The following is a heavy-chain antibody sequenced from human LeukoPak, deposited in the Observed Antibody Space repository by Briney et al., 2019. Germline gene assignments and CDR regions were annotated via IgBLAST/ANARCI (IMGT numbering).Heavy chain of an antibody. CDR3: ARHLGIVGARGYMDV. Sequence: PSETLSLTCTVSGGSISSSSYYWSWIRQPPGKGLEWIGYIYTSGSTNYNPSLKSRVTISVDTSKNQFSLKLSSVTAADTAVYYCARHLGIVGARGYMDVWGKGTTVTVSS. CDR2: IYTSGST. CDR1: GGSISSSSYY. D-gene: IGHD1-26*01. J-gene: IGHJ6*03. V-gene: IGHV4-61*05.